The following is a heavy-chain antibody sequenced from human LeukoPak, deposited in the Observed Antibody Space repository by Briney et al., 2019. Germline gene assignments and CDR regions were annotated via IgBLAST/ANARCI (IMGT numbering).Heavy chain of an antibody. CDR1: GFTFSSYG. CDR3: AKDANYDILTGYYYFDY. CDR2: ISYDESNK. Sequence: GGSLRLSCAASGFTFSSYGMHWVRQAPGKGLEWVAVISYDESNKYYADSVKGRFTISRDNSKNTLYLQMNSLRAEDTAVYYCAKDANYDILTGYYYFDYWGQGTLVTVSS. V-gene: IGHV3-30*18. D-gene: IGHD3-9*01. J-gene: IGHJ4*02.